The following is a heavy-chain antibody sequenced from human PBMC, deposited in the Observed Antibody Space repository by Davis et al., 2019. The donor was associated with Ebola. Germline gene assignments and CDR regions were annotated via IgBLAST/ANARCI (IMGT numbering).Heavy chain of an antibody. CDR1: GLTLLNYA. Sequence: PGGSLRPSCTLSGLTLLNYAMTWVRQAPGKGLEGVSSISCGSGSTYYADSVRSRLTISRDNSKNTLYLQMNSLRADDTAVYYCATKGDIVATCRSAFDYWGQGTLVTVSS. V-gene: IGHV3-23*01. CDR2: ISCGSGST. CDR3: ATKGDIVATCRSAFDY. D-gene: IGHD5-12*01. J-gene: IGHJ4*02.